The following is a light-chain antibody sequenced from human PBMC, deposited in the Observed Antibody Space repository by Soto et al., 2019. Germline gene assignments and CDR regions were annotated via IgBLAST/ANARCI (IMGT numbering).Light chain of an antibody. CDR3: CSYGGDRI. J-gene: IGLJ2*01. CDR2: EVN. CDR1: SSNVGGYNF. Sequence: QSALTQPASVSGSPGQSIAISCTGTSSNVGGYNFVSWYQQHPGKAPKLLIYEVNKRPSGVSNRFSGSKSDNTASLTISGLQAEDEADYYCCSYGGDRIFGGGTKRTVL. V-gene: IGLV2-23*02.